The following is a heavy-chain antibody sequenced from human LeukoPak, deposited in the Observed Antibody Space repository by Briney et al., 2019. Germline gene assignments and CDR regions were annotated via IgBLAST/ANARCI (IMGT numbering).Heavy chain of an antibody. CDR1: GYTFTGYY. CDR3: ARDDRATASNY. CDR2: ISAYNGNT. J-gene: IGHJ4*02. D-gene: IGHD1-26*01. V-gene: IGHV1-18*04. Sequence: ASVKVSCKASGYTFTGYYMHWVRQAPGQGLEWMGWISAYNGNTNYAQKLQGRVTMTTDTSTSTAYMELRSLRSDDTAVYYCARDDRATASNYWGQGTLVTVSS.